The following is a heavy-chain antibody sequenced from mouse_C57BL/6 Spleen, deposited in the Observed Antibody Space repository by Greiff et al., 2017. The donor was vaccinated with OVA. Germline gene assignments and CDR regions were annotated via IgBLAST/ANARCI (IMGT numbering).Heavy chain of an antibody. J-gene: IGHJ2*01. CDR3: ARYGVSSYYFDY. CDR2: INPGSGGT. CDR1: GYAFTNYL. D-gene: IGHD1-1*01. V-gene: IGHV1-54*01. Sequence: QVQLKESGAELVRPGTSVKVSCKASGYAFTNYLIEWVKQRPGQGLEWIGVINPGSGGTNYNEKFKGKATLTAGKSSSTAYMQLSSLTSEDSAVYFCARYGVSSYYFDYWGQGTTLTVSS.